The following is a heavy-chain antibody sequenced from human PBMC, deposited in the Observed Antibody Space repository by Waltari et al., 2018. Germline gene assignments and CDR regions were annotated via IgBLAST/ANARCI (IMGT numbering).Heavy chain of an antibody. CDR2: IMSSSSYI. Sequence: EVQLVESGGGLVKPGGSLRLSCAASGFTFSSYSMNWVRQAPGKGLEWVSSIMSSSSYIYYADSVKGRFTISRDNAKNSLYLQMNSLRAEDTAVYYCASTPFDIVVVPAALHWGQGTLVTVSS. D-gene: IGHD2-2*01. CDR3: ASTPFDIVVVPAALH. V-gene: IGHV3-21*01. CDR1: GFTFSSYS. J-gene: IGHJ4*02.